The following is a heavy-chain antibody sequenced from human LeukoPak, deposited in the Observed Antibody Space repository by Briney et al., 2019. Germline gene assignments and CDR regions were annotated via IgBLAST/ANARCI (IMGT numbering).Heavy chain of an antibody. D-gene: IGHD6-13*01. J-gene: IGHJ3*02. CDR1: AYTFTGYY. CDR3: ARASSSWYDAFDI. V-gene: IGHV1-2*04. Sequence: GASVKVSCKASAYTFTGYYMHWVRQAPGQGLEWMGWINPNSGGTNYAQKFQGWVTMTRDTSISTAYMELSRLRSDDTAVYYCARASSSWYDAFDIWGQGTMVTVSS. CDR2: INPNSGGT.